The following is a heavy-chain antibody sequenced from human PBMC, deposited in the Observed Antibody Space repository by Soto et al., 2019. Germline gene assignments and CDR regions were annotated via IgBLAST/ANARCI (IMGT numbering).Heavy chain of an antibody. CDR1: GYTFTSYG. J-gene: IGHJ6*02. V-gene: IGHV1-8*02. CDR3: AKSLLPAAMTDYYYYGMDV. CDR2: MNPNSGNT. D-gene: IGHD2-2*01. Sequence: ASVKVSCKASGYTFTSYGISWVRQATGQGLEWMGWMNPNSGNTGYAQKFQGRVTMTRNTSISTAYMELSSLRSEDTAVYYCAKSLLPAAMTDYYYYGMDVWGQGTTVTVSS.